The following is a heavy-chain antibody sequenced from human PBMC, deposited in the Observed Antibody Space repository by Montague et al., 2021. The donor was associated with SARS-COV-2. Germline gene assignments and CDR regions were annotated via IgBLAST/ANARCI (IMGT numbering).Heavy chain of an antibody. D-gene: IGHD5/OR15-5a*01. CDR2: IDWDDDK. J-gene: IGHJ6*02. V-gene: IGHV2-70*11. Sequence: PALVKPTQTLTLTCTFSGFSLSTSGMCVSWIRQPPGKALGWLACIDWDDDKYYSTSLKTRLTISKDTSKNQVVLTMTNTDPVDTATYYCARMTMSTAMDVWGQGTTVTVSS. CDR3: ARMTMSTAMDV. CDR1: GFSLSTSGMC.